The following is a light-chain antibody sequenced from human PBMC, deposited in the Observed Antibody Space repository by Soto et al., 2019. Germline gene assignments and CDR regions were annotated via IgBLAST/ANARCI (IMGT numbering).Light chain of an antibody. CDR3: QQSYSNPIT. V-gene: IGKV1-39*01. J-gene: IGKJ5*01. CDR1: QSISSY. CDR2: AAS. Sequence: DIRMTQYPSSLSASVGDRVTITCRASQSISSYLNWYQQKPGKAPKLLIYAASSLQSGVPSRLSGSGYGTDLTITISSMQTEDFETYYCQQSYSNPITFGHGTRLEIK.